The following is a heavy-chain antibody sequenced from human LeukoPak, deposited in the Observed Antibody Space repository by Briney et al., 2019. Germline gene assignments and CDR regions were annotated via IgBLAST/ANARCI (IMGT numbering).Heavy chain of an antibody. CDR2: INHSGST. CDR1: GGSFSGYY. V-gene: IGHV4-34*01. Sequence: SGTLSLTCAVYGGSFSGYYWSWIRQPPGKGLEWIGEINHSGSTNYNPSLKSRVTISVDTSKNQFSLKLSSVTAADTAVYYCASIDYYDSSGPEGYWGQGTLVTVSS. J-gene: IGHJ4*02. CDR3: ASIDYYDSSGPEGY. D-gene: IGHD3-22*01.